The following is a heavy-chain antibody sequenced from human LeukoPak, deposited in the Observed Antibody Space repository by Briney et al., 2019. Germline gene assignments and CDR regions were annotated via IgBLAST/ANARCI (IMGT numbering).Heavy chain of an antibody. CDR3: ARGASSGYRIDY. V-gene: IGHV3-74*01. D-gene: IGHD3-10*01. Sequence: GGSLRLACAASGFTFNTYWMRWVRQAPGKGRVWVSRVSPDGTGTNYAGSVKGRFTISRDNAKNTLYLQLNSLRVEDMAVYYCARGASSGYRIDYWSQGTLVTVSS. CDR2: VSPDGTGT. CDR1: GFTFNTYW. J-gene: IGHJ4*02.